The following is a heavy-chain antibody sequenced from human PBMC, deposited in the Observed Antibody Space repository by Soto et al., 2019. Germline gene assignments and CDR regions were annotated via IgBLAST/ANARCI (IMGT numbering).Heavy chain of an antibody. V-gene: IGHV1-18*04. Sequence: QVQLVQSGAEVKKPGASVKVSCKASGYTFTSYGISWVRQAPGQGLEWMGWISAYNGNTNYAQKPKGRVTMTTDTSTSTAYMELRSLRSDDTSVYYCARTYYYDSSGSRRDNWFDPWGQGTLVTVSS. CDR3: ARTYYYDSSGSRRDNWFDP. J-gene: IGHJ5*02. CDR1: GYTFTSYG. CDR2: ISAYNGNT. D-gene: IGHD3-22*01.